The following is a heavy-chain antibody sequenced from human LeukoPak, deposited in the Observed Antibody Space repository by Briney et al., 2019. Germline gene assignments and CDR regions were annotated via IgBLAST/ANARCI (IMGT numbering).Heavy chain of an antibody. J-gene: IGHJ4*02. Sequence: SETLSPTCAVYGGSFRGYYSGCIRQPPGKGLEWIGEINHSESTNYNPSLKSRVTISVDTSKNQFSLKLSSVTAADPALYYCTRWERGSDSDFDYWGQGTLVTVSS. CDR2: INHSEST. V-gene: IGHV4-34*01. CDR3: TRWERGSDSDFDY. CDR1: GGSFRGYY. D-gene: IGHD1-26*01.